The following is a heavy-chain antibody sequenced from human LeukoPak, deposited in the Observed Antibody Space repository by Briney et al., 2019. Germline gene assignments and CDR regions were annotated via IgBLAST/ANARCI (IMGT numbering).Heavy chain of an antibody. J-gene: IGHJ4*02. CDR1: GFTFDDYG. Sequence: GGSLRLSCAASGFTFDDYGMSWVRQAPGKGLEWVSGISWNSVSIGYADSVKGRFTISRDNAKNSLYLQMNSLRTEDTALYYCAKDRSGGWDIFDYWGQGTLVTVSS. CDR3: AKDRSGGWDIFDY. CDR2: ISWNSVSI. V-gene: IGHV3-9*01. D-gene: IGHD6-19*01.